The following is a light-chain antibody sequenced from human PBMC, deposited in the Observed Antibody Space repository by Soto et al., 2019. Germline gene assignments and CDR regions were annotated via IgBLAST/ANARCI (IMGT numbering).Light chain of an antibody. CDR2: DAS. V-gene: IGKV1-39*01. CDR1: QTISTY. J-gene: IGKJ1*01. Sequence: IQMTQSPSSLAASVGDRITITCRASQTISTYVNWYRQKSGAAPELLLYDASTLQGGVPSRFSGGASGTDFTLTISSLQLDDFATYYCQQSYNTPLTFGQGTKVDIK. CDR3: QQSYNTPLT.